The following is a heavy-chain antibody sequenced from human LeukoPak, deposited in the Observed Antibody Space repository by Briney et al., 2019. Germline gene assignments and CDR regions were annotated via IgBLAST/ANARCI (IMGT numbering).Heavy chain of an antibody. V-gene: IGHV3-30-3*01. CDR1: GCTFSNYA. CDR3: ARDRGYSGYDGLDY. Sequence: PGGSLRLSCAASGCTFSNYAMHWVRQGPGTGLEWVGVISYDGSNKYDADSVKGRFTISRDNSKNTLYLQMNSLRAEDTAVYYCARDRGYSGYDGLDYWGQGTLVTVSS. D-gene: IGHD5-12*01. J-gene: IGHJ4*02. CDR2: ISYDGSNK.